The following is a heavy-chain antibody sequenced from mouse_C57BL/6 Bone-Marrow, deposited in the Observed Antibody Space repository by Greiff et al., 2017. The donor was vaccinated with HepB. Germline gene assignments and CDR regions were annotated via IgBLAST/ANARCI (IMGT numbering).Heavy chain of an antibody. CDR1: GFTFSDYY. V-gene: IGHV5-12*01. J-gene: IGHJ3*01. Sequence: EVKVVESGGGLVQPGGSLKLSCAASGFTFSDYYMYWVRQTPEKRLEWVAYISNGGGSTYYPDTVKGRFTISRDNAKNTLYLQMSRLKSEDTAMYYCARRGAYWGQGTLVTVSA. CDR3: ARRGAY. CDR2: ISNGGGST.